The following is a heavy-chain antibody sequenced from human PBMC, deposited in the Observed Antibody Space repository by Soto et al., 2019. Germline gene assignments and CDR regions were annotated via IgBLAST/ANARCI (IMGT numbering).Heavy chain of an antibody. CDR3: ARAWPNVDAFDI. V-gene: IGHV3-33*01. CDR2: IWYDGSNK. Sequence: GGSLRLSCAASGFTFSSYGMHWVRQAPGKGLEWVAVIWYDGSNKYYADSVKGRFTISRDNSKNTLYLQMNSLRAEDTAVYYCARAWPNVDAFDIWGQGTMVTVSS. J-gene: IGHJ3*02. CDR1: GFTFSSYG.